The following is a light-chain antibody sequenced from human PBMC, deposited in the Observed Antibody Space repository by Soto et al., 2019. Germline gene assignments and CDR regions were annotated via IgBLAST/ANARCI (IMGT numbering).Light chain of an antibody. CDR2: DVS. CDR1: SSDVGDYNY. Sequence: QSSLTQPASVSGSPGQSITISCTGTSSDVGDYNYVSWYQQHPGKAPKLMIYDVSHRPSGVSSRCSGSKSGNTASLTISGLQAEDEADYYCASYTDSTIVMFGGGTKLTVL. CDR3: ASYTDSTIVM. J-gene: IGLJ3*02. V-gene: IGLV2-14*01.